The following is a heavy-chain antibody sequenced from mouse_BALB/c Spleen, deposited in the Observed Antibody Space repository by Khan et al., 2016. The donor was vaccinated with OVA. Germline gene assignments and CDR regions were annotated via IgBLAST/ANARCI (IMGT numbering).Heavy chain of an antibody. Sequence: EVQLQQSGPELVKPGASVKISCKTSGYTFTEYTLHWVKQSPGKSLEWIGVINPKNGVTSYNQKFKGKAKLTVDKSSSTAYMEFCSLTSEDSAVYDGASDAVRYWGQGTSVTVSS. V-gene: IGHV1-18*01. CDR1: GYTFTEYT. CDR3: ASDAVRY. D-gene: IGHD2-14*01. J-gene: IGHJ4*01. CDR2: INPKNGVT.